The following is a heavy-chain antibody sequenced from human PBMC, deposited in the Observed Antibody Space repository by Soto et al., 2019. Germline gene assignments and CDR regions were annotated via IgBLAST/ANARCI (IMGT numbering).Heavy chain of an antibody. CDR2: ISGSGGST. J-gene: IGHJ4*02. Sequence: GGSLGLSCAASGFTFSSYAMSWFRQAPGKGLEWVSAISGSGGSTYYADSVKGRFTISRDNSKNTLYLQMNSLRAEDTAVYYCAKDYMRVDTAMVTGDYWGQGTLVTVSS. CDR3: AKDYMRVDTAMVTGDY. D-gene: IGHD5-18*01. V-gene: IGHV3-23*01. CDR1: GFTFSSYA.